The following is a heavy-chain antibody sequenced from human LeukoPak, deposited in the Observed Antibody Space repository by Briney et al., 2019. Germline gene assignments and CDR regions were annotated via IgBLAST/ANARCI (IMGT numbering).Heavy chain of an antibody. Sequence: SEALSLTCTVSGDSISSGSYYWSWIRQPAGKGLEWIGRIYTSGSTNYNPSLKSRVTISVDTSKNQFSLKLSSVTAADTAVYYCARTTEAHSWRTRYYDYYMDVWGKGTTVTVSS. D-gene: IGHD6-13*01. CDR1: GDSISSGSYY. J-gene: IGHJ6*03. CDR3: ARTTEAHSWRTRYYDYYMDV. CDR2: IYTSGST. V-gene: IGHV4-61*02.